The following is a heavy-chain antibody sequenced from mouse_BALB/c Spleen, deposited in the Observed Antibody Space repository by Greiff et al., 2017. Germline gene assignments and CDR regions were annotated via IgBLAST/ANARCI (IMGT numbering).Heavy chain of an antibody. CDR3: ARHGDDGPWFAY. CDR1: GFAFSSYD. D-gene: IGHD2-3*01. Sequence: EVKLVESGGGLVKPGGSLKLSCAASGFAFSSYDMSWVRQTPEKRLEWVAYISSGGGSTYYPDTVKGRFTISRDNAKNTLYLQMSSLKSEDTAMYYCARHGDDGPWFAYWGQGTLVTVSA. CDR2: ISSGGGST. J-gene: IGHJ3*01. V-gene: IGHV5-12-1*01.